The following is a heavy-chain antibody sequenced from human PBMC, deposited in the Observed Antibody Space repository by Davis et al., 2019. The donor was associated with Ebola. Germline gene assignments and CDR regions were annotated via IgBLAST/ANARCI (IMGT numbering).Heavy chain of an antibody. CDR2: VYPYDSDT. J-gene: IGHJ4*02. Sequence: GESLKISCKNSGNGFTSYWIGWVRQMPGRGLEWMGIVYPYDSDTRYSPSFQGQVTISADKSISTAYLQWSSLKASDTAMYYCARHSESGVDIVVVPAASELDYWGQGTLVTVSS. D-gene: IGHD2-2*03. CDR3: ARHSESGVDIVVVPAASELDY. CDR1: GNGFTSYW. V-gene: IGHV5-51*01.